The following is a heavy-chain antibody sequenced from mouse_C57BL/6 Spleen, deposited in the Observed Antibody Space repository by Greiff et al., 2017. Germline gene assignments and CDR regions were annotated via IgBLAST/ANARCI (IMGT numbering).Heavy chain of an antibody. CDR2: ISSGSSTF. D-gene: IGHD3-1*01. J-gene: IGHJ2*01. V-gene: IGHV5-17*01. CDR3: ARGLLDY. Sequence: EVKLMESGGGLVKPGGSLKLSCAASGFTFSDYGMHWVRQAPEKGLEWVAYISSGSSTFYYADTVKGRFTISRDNAKNTLFLQMTSLRSEDTAMYYCARGLLDYWGQGTTLTVSS. CDR1: GFTFSDYG.